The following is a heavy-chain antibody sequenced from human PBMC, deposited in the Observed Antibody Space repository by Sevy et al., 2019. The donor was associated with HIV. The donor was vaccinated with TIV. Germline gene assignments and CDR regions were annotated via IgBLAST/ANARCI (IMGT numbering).Heavy chain of an antibody. J-gene: IGHJ4*02. CDR2: LSFGWGKI. CDR3: AREGCTRPHDY. CDR1: GFNFNIYS. V-gene: IGHV3-23*01. D-gene: IGHD2-8*01. Sequence: GGSLRLSCAVSGFNFNIYSMSWVRQAPGKGLEWVSTLSFGWGKINYADSVKGRFIISRDDSKNTRYLQMNSLRAEDTAVYFCAREGCTRPHDYWGQGTLVTVSS.